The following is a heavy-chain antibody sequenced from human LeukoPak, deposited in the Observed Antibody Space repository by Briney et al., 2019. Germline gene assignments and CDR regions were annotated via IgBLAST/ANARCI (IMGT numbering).Heavy chain of an antibody. CDR1: GYTFTSYY. J-gene: IGHJ4*02. V-gene: IGHV1-46*01. Sequence: ASVTVSCKASGYTFTSYYMHWVRQAPGQGLEWMGIINPSGGSTSYAQKFQGRVTMTRDTSTSTVYMELSSLRSEDTAVYYCAKSRDGYNPTDYWGQGTLVTVSS. CDR2: INPSGGST. CDR3: AKSRDGYNPTDY. D-gene: IGHD5-24*01.